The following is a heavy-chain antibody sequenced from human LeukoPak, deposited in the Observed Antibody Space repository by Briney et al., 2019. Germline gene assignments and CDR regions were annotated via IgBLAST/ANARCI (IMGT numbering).Heavy chain of an antibody. CDR1: GYTLTELS. V-gene: IGHV1-24*01. CDR2: FDPEDGET. J-gene: IGHJ4*02. CDR3: ATDLRSGWYRAQAFDY. D-gene: IGHD6-19*01. Sequence: GASVKVSCKVSGYTLTELSVHWVRQAPGKGLEWMGGFDPEDGETIYAQKFQGRVTMTEDTSTDTAYMELSSLRSEDTAVYYCATDLRSGWYRAQAFDYWGQGTLVTVSS.